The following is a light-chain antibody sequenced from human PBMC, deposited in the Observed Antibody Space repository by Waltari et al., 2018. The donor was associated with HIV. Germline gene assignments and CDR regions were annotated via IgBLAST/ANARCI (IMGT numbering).Light chain of an antibody. CDR2: DVT. CDR3: CSYAGNFIYV. J-gene: IGLJ1*01. Sequence: QSALTQPRSVSGSPGHSVTISCTGTSRDIGIYNYVSWYQQHPGKAPKLLISDVTRRPSGVPDLFSGSKAGNTASLTISGLQADYEADYYCCSYAGNFIYVFGTGTKVTVL. V-gene: IGLV2-11*01. CDR1: SRDIGIYNY.